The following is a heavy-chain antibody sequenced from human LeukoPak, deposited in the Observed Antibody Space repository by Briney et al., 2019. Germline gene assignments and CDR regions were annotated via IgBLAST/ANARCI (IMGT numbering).Heavy chain of an antibody. CDR1: GDSISTGYY. D-gene: IGHD1-7*01. Sequence: PSETLSLTCIVSGDSISTGYYWVWIRQSPGKGLEWIGNIYHSGSTHYNPSLKTRLTMSVDTSKNQFSLKLSSVTAADTAVYYRARLITGTTTAFDIWGQGTMVTVSS. CDR3: ARLITGTTTAFDI. J-gene: IGHJ3*02. V-gene: IGHV4-38-2*02. CDR2: IYHSGST.